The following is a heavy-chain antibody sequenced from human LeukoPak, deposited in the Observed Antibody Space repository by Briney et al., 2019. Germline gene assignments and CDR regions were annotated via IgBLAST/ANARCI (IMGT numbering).Heavy chain of an antibody. CDR1: GGSISSSSYY. J-gene: IGHJ4*02. Sequence: SETLPLTCTVSGGSISSSSYYWGWIRQPPGKGLEWIGSIYYSGSTYYNPSLKSRVTISVDTSKNQFSLKLSSVTAADTAVYYCATLRLEGVAAPELWGQGTLVTVSS. V-gene: IGHV4-39*07. CDR3: ATLRLEGVAAPEL. D-gene: IGHD6-6*01. CDR2: IYYSGST.